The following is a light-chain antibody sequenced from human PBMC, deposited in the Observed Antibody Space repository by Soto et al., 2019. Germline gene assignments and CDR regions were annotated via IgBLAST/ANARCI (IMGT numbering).Light chain of an antibody. J-gene: IGKJ2*01. CDR2: GAS. CDR3: QRDGGSPLYT. CDR1: QSVSSSY. V-gene: IGKV3-20*01. Sequence: EIVLTQSPGTLSLSPGERATLSCRASQSVSSSYLGWYQQKPGQAPRLLIYGASSRATGIPDRFSGSGSGTDFTLTISRLEPEDFAVYYCQRDGGSPLYTLGQGTKLEIK.